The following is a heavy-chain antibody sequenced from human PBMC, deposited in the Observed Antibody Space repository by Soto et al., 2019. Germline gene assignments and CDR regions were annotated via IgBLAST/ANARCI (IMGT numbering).Heavy chain of an antibody. J-gene: IGHJ4*02. D-gene: IGHD2-15*01. Sequence: QVQLVESGGGVVQPGRSLRLSCAASGFTFSSYGMHWVRQAPGKGLEWVAVISYDGSNKYYADSVKGRFTISRDNSKNTLYLQMNSLRAEDTALYYCAKLVGGPGRVFDYWGQGTLVTVSS. CDR3: AKLVGGPGRVFDY. CDR2: ISYDGSNK. CDR1: GFTFSSYG. V-gene: IGHV3-30*18.